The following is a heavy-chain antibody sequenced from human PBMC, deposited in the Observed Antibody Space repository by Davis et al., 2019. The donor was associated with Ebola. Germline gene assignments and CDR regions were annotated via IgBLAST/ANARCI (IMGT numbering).Heavy chain of an antibody. Sequence: GSLRLSCTVSGGSISSSSYYWGWIRQPPGKGLEWIGSIYYSGSTYYNPSLKSRVTISVDTSKNQFSLKLSSVTAADTAVYYCARQNTRHYYYGMDVWGQGTTVTVSS. CDR3: ARQNTRHYYYGMDV. V-gene: IGHV4-39*01. D-gene: IGHD2-2*02. CDR1: GGSISSSSYY. J-gene: IGHJ6*02. CDR2: IYYSGST.